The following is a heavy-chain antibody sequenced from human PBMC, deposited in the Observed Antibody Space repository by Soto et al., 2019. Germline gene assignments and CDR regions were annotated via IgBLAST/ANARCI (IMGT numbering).Heavy chain of an antibody. CDR2: IFYSGDT. CDR3: VGTGTTDDF. D-gene: IGHD1-7*01. Sequence: VQLQGSGPGLLKPSQTLSLTCTVSGASVNTGDYYWSYIRQPPGKGPEWLGYIFYSGDTYYNPSLKSRATISLNTSRNQFSLTLTSVTDADTALYYSVGTGTTDDFWGQGTLVTVSS. CDR1: GASVNTGDYY. V-gene: IGHV4-30-4*01. J-gene: IGHJ1*01.